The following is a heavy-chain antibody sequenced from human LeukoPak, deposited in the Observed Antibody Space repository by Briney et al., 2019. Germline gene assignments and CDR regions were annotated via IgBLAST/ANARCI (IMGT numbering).Heavy chain of an antibody. V-gene: IGHV3-21*01. CDR2: ISSSSSYI. CDR1: GFSFSSSW. J-gene: IGHJ5*02. CDR3: ARARDGSGNWFDP. D-gene: IGHD3-10*01. Sequence: GGSLRLSCAASGFSFSSSWMHWVRQAPGKGLEWVSSISSSSSYIYYADSVKGRFTISRDNAKNSLYLQMNSLRDEDTAVYYCARARDGSGNWFDPWGQGTLVTVSS.